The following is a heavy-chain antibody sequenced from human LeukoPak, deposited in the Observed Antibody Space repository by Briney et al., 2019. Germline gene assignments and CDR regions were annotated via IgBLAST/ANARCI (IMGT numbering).Heavy chain of an antibody. J-gene: IGHJ4*02. V-gene: IGHV4-59*01. CDR1: GGSISSYY. D-gene: IGHD3-9*01. Sequence: SETLSLTCTVSGGSISSYYWSWIRQPPGKGLEWIGYIYYSGSTNYNPPLKSRVTISVDTSKNQFSLKLSSVTAADTAVYYCARVIPPFYDILTGYYIDVLKYFDYWGQGTLVTVSS. CDR2: IYYSGST. CDR3: ARVIPPFYDILTGYYIDVLKYFDY.